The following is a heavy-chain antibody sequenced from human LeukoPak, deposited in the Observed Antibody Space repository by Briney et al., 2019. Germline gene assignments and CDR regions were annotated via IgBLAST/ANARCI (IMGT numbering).Heavy chain of an antibody. V-gene: IGHV3-74*01. Sequence: GGSLRLSCAASGFTFSSYWLHWVRQAPGKGLVWVSRINSDGSSTSYADSVKGRFTISRDNAKNTLYLQMNTLRAEDTAVYYCAREEGYCTSTSCHAGGHAFDIWGQGTMVTVSP. CDR2: INSDGSST. D-gene: IGHD2-2*01. CDR1: GFTFSSYW. CDR3: AREEGYCTSTSCHAGGHAFDI. J-gene: IGHJ3*02.